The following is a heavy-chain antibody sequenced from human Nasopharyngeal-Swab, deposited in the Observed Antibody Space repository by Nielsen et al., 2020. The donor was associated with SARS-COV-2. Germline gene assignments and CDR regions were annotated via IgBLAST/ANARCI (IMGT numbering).Heavy chain of an antibody. V-gene: IGHV3-74*01. CDR1: GFTFSSYW. CDR3: AREPPATYYYDSSGYPKSSYYYGMDV. J-gene: IGHJ6*02. D-gene: IGHD3-22*01. Sequence: GGSLRPSCAASGFTFSSYWMHWVRQAPGKGLVWVSRINSDGSSTSYADSVKGRFTISRDNAKNTLYLQMNSLRAEDTAVYYCAREPPATYYYDSSGYPKSSYYYGMDVWGQGTTVTVSS. CDR2: INSDGSST.